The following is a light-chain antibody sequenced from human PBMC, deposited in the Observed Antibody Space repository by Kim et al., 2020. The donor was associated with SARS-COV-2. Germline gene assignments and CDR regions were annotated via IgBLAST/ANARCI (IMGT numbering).Light chain of an antibody. J-gene: IGKJ4*01. Sequence: AIQMTQSPSSLSASVGDRVTITCRASQGIRNALSWYQQRPGKAPKLLIYTASNLQSGVPSRFSGSGSGTDFTLTISSLQPEDFATYFCLQDYNSPLTFGGGTKVDIK. V-gene: IGKV1-6*01. CDR3: LQDYNSPLT. CDR2: TAS. CDR1: QGIRNA.